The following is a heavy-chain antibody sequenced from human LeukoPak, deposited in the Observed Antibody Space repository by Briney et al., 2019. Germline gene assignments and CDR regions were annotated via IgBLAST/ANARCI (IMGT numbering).Heavy chain of an antibody. CDR1: GGSINSHA. CDR2: VIPVFDTA. V-gene: IGHV1-69*06. J-gene: IGHJ4*02. CDR3: ARGPLGGSGSYLDS. D-gene: IGHD3-10*01. Sequence: SVKVSCKPSGGSINSHAFSWVRQAPGQGLEWMGRVIPVFDTADYAQKYQGRVAITADKSTSTVFMDLSSLRSEDTALYYCARGPLGGSGSYLDSWGQGTLLTVSS.